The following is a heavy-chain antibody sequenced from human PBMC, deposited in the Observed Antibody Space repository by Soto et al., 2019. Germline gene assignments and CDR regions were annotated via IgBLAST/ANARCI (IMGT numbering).Heavy chain of an antibody. Sequence: EVHLVESGGGLVQPGGSLRLSCAASAFTFSSYWMHWVRQAPGKGLVWFSRINNDGSYTSYADSVKGRFSISRDNARDTVYLQVNSLSAEDTGLYYCARSLYGAYVDYWGQGTLVTVSS. CDR1: AFTFSSYW. D-gene: IGHD3-10*01. V-gene: IGHV3-74*01. CDR3: ARSLYGAYVDY. J-gene: IGHJ4*02. CDR2: INNDGSYT.